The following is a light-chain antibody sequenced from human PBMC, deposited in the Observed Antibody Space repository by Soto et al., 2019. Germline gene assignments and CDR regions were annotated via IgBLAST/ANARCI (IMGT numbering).Light chain of an antibody. CDR3: XXXXXXPRX. CDR1: QGISNY. V-gene: IGKV1-27*01. Sequence: DIQMTQSPSSLSASVGDRVTITCRASQGISNYLAWYQQKPGKVPKLLIYAASTLQSGVPSRFSGSGSGTXFTLTXXXXQXXXVXXXXXXXXXXXPRXFGQGTKVEIK. J-gene: IGKJ1*01. CDR2: AAS.